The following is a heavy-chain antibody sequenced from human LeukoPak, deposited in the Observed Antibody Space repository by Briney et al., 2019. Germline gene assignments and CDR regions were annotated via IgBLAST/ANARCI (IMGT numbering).Heavy chain of an antibody. CDR2: INSKSGGT. V-gene: IGHV1-2*02. Sequence: ASVKVSCKASGYTFTGYYMHWVRQAPGQGLEWMGWINSKSGGTSYAQKFQGRVTMTRDTSISAAYMELSRLRSDDTAVYYCARSMAPSGSLYFQHWGQGTLVTVSS. CDR3: ARSMAPSGSLYFQH. CDR1: GYTFTGYY. D-gene: IGHD6-13*01. J-gene: IGHJ1*01.